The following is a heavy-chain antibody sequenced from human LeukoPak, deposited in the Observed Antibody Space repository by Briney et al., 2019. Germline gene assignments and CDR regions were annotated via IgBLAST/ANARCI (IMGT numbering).Heavy chain of an antibody. CDR2: IYYSGST. Sequence: SETLSLTCTVSGGSISSSSYYWGCIRQPPGKGLEWIGSIYYSGSTYYNPSLKSRVTISVDTSKNQFSLKLSSVTAADTAVYYCARLPPPYYYDSSGYGSDYWGQGTLVTVSS. CDR1: GGSISSSSYY. CDR3: ARLPPPYYYDSSGYGSDY. J-gene: IGHJ4*02. D-gene: IGHD3-22*01. V-gene: IGHV4-39*01.